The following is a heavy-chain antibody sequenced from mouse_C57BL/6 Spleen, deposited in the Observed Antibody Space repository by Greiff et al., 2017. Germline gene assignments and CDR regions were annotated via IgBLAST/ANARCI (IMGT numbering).Heavy chain of an antibody. CDR3: ARWLTGDWYFDV. J-gene: IGHJ1*03. V-gene: IGHV1-81*01. D-gene: IGHD4-1*01. CDR1: GYTFTRYG. CDR2: IYPRSGNT. Sequence: VQLQESGAELARPGASVKLSCKASGYTFTRYGISWVKQRPGQGLEWIGEIYPRSGNTYYNEKFKGKATLTADKSSSTAYMELRSLPSEDSAVYFCARWLTGDWYFDVWGTGTTVTVSS.